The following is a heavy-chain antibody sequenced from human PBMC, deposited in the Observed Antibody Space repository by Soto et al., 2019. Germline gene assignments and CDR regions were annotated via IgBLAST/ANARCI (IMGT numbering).Heavy chain of an antibody. CDR3: ARETPINSPFDY. D-gene: IGHD1-1*01. J-gene: IGHJ4*02. V-gene: IGHV3-21*01. Sequence: GGSLRLSCAASGFTFSSYSMNWVRQAPGKGLEWVSSISSSSSYIYYADSVKGRFTISRDNAKNSLYLQMNSLRAEDTAVYYCARETPINSPFDYWGQGTLVTVSS. CDR1: GFTFSSYS. CDR2: ISSSSSYI.